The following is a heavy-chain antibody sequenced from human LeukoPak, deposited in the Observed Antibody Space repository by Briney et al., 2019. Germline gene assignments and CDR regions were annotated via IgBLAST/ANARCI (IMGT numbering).Heavy chain of an antibody. J-gene: IGHJ4*02. CDR2: IYTSGST. Sequence: TSETLSLTCTVSGGSISSGSYYWSWIRQPAGKGLEWIGRIYTSGSTNYNPSLKSRVTMSVDTSKNQFSLKLSSVTAADTAVYYCARSYCSSTSCYDYWGQGTLVTVSS. D-gene: IGHD2-2*01. CDR3: ARSYCSSTSCYDY. V-gene: IGHV4-61*02. CDR1: GGSISSGSYY.